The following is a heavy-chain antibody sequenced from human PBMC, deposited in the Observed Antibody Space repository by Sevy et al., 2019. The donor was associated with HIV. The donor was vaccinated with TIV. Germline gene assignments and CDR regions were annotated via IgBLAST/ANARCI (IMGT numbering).Heavy chain of an antibody. CDR2: IYPGDSDT. J-gene: IGHJ6*02. V-gene: IGHV5-51*01. D-gene: IGHD3-10*01. CDR1: GYSFTSYW. CDR3: ARHLGTGYYGSGSYYKRYYYYYYGMDV. Sequence: GESLKISCKGSGYSFTSYWIGWVRQMPGKGLEWMGIIYPGDSDTRYSPSFQGQVTISADKSISTAYLQWSRLKASDTAMYYCARHLGTGYYGSGSYYKRYYYYYYGMDVWGQGTTVTVSS.